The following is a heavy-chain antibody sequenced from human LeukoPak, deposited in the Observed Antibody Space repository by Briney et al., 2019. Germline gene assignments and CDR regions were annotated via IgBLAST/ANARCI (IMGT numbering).Heavy chain of an antibody. CDR3: ARGVERGLLLSH. CDR1: GVTFSSSW. Sequence: GGSLRLSCAASGVTFSSSWMSWVRQAPGKGLEWVANIKQDGSRKLYVDSVQGRFTISRDNSKNTLYLQMNSLRAEDTAVYYCARGVERGLLLSHWGQGTLVTVSS. J-gene: IGHJ4*02. V-gene: IGHV3-7*03. D-gene: IGHD2/OR15-2a*01. CDR2: IKQDGSRK.